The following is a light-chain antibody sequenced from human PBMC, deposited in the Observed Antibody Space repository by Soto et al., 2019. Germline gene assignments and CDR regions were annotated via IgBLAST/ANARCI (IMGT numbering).Light chain of an antibody. CDR3: QQYGSSPLT. CDR1: QSVLYSSNNKNY. CDR2: WAS. Sequence: DIVMTQSHDYLAVSLGERATINCKSSQSVLYSSNNKNYLAWYQQKPGQPPKLLIYWASTRESGVPDRFSGSGSGTDFTLTISRLEPEDFAVYYCQQYGSSPLTFGGGTKVDIK. V-gene: IGKV4-1*01. J-gene: IGKJ4*01.